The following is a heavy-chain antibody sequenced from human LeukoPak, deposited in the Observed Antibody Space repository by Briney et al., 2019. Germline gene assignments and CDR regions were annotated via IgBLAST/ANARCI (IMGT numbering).Heavy chain of an antibody. D-gene: IGHD3-10*02. CDR1: GFTFSNYW. Sequence: LPGGSLRLSCAASGFTFSNYWMTWVRQAPGKGLEWVANIKPDGSGKYYVDSVKGRFTISRDNAKNSLYLQMNSLRAEDTAVYYCAELGITMIGGVWGKGTTVTISS. CDR2: IKPDGSGK. J-gene: IGHJ6*04. V-gene: IGHV3-7*01. CDR3: AELGITMIGGV.